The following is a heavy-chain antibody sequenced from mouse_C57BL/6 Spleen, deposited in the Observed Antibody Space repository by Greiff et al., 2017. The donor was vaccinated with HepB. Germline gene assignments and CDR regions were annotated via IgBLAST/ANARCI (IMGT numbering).Heavy chain of an antibody. D-gene: IGHD1-1*02. Sequence: QVQLQQSGAELVRPGASVTLSCKASGYTFTDYEMHWVKQTPVHGLEWIGAIDPETGGTAYNQKFKGKAILTADKSSSTAYMELRSLTSEDSAVYYCTRGNYPAWFAYWGQGTLVTVSA. CDR1: GYTFTDYE. CDR2: IDPETGGT. V-gene: IGHV1-15*01. J-gene: IGHJ3*01. CDR3: TRGNYPAWFAY.